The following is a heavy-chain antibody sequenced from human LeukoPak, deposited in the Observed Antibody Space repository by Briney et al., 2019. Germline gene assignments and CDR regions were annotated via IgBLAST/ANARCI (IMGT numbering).Heavy chain of an antibody. D-gene: IGHD2-2*01. V-gene: IGHV3-11*01. CDR3: ARDSRIVVVPAAPYYYYYGMDV. CDR2: ISSSGSTI. Sequence: PGGSLRLSCAASGFTFSDYYMSWIRQAPGKGLEWVSYISSSGSTIYYADSVKGRFTISRDNAKNSLYLQMNSPRAEDTAVYYCARDSRIVVVPAAPYYYYYGMDVWGQGTTVTVSS. J-gene: IGHJ6*02. CDR1: GFTFSDYY.